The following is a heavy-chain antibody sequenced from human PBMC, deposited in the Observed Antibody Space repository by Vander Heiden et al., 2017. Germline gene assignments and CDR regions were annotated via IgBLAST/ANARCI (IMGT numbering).Heavy chain of an antibody. D-gene: IGHD2-15*01. CDR2: IYKIRST. J-gene: IGHJ4*02. CDR1: GGSLRGCY. V-gene: IGHV4-34*02. CDR3: ASESVAGRLGPDY. Sequence: QAHLQQLRAGVLKPAGTRSLTRAVSGGSLRGCYGSSIRRLPAKGLLWTGKIYKIRSTDYNPAHKRRVTLSVNTSKTQFSLKLNFGHAATAAVYYGASESVAGRLGPDYWGQGALVTVSS.